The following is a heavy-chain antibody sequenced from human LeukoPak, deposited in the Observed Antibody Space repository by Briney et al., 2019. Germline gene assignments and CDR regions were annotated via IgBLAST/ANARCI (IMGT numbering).Heavy chain of an antibody. CDR2: IYSGGST. CDR1: GFTFSSYS. D-gene: IGHD3-22*01. J-gene: IGHJ4*02. Sequence: PGGSLRLSCAASGFTFSSYSMNWVRQAPGKGLEWVSVIYSGGSTYYADSVKGRFTISRDDSKNTLYLQMNSLRAEDTAVYYCAREHDSSGGIMGYWGQGTLVTVSS. CDR3: AREHDSSGGIMGY. V-gene: IGHV3-53*01.